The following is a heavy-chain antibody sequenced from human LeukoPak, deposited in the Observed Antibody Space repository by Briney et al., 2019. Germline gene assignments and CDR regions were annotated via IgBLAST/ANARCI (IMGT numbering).Heavy chain of an antibody. J-gene: IGHJ4*02. V-gene: IGHV4-34*01. Sequence: GSLRLSCAASGFTFSSNWMHWVRQAPGKGLEWIGEINHSGSTNYNPSLKSRDTISVDTSKNQFSLKLSSVTAADTAVYYCARVGRFGEPLYYFDYWGQGTLVTVSS. CDR1: GFTFSSNW. CDR2: INHSGST. D-gene: IGHD3-10*01. CDR3: ARVGRFGEPLYYFDY.